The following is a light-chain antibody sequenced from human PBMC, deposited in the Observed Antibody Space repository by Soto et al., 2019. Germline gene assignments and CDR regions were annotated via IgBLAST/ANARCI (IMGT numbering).Light chain of an antibody. CDR1: QSVSSRY. CDR3: QQYGSSPPVT. CDR2: GAS. J-gene: IGKJ4*01. V-gene: IGKV3-20*01. Sequence: EIVLTQSPGTLSLSPGEGATLSCRASQSVSSRYLAWYQQKPGQAPRLLIYGASSRATGIPDRFSGSGSGTDFTLTITRLEPEDFVVYYCQQYGSSPPVTFGGGTKVEIK.